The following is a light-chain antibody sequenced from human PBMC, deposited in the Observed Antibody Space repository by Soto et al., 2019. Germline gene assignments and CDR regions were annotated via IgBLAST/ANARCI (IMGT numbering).Light chain of an antibody. V-gene: IGKV3-15*01. Sequence: IVMTQSPCTLSVSPGERVTLSCRASQSVGNNLAWHQQKPGQAPRLLIYGASTRATGFPARFSGSGSGTEFTLTISSLQSEDFEVYYCQQYNGWPITFGQGTRLEIK. J-gene: IGKJ5*01. CDR1: QSVGNN. CDR3: QQYNGWPIT. CDR2: GAS.